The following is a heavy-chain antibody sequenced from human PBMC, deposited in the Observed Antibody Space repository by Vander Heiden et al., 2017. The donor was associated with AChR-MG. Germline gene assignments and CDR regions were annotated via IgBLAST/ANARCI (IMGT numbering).Heavy chain of an antibody. V-gene: IGHV3-48*03. CDR3: ATRGGAHAFDI. Sequence: VQLVESGGGSVQPGGALRLPCVVPGFNFFSYERNWVRQAPGKGLEWVAYISSGASTIYYADSVKGRFTISRDNAKDSLYLQMNSLRAEDTAVYYCATRGGAHAFDIWGQGTMVTVSS. CDR1: GFNFFSYE. CDR2: ISSGASTI. J-gene: IGHJ3*02. D-gene: IGHD1-26*01.